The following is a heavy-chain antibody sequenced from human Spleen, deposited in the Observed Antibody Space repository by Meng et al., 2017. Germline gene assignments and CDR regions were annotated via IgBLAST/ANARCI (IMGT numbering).Heavy chain of an antibody. J-gene: IGHJ4*02. D-gene: IGHD4-23*01. CDR3: ATDYGGNSGGY. CDR1: GFSFSTAA. CDR2: ISGSGGST. Sequence: GESLKISCAASGFSFSTAAMSWVRQAPGLGLEWVSSISGSGGSTFYGDSVRGRFTISRDNSKNSLYLQMNSLRAEDTAVYYCATDYGGNSGGYWGQGTLVTVSS. V-gene: IGHV3-23*01.